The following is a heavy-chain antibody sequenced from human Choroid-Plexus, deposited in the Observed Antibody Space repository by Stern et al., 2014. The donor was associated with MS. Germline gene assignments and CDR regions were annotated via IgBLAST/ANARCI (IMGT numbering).Heavy chain of an antibody. Sequence: DQLVESGGGVAQPGRPLILSCAASGFTFSNFGMHWVRQAPGKGLEWVALISYDGSDKYYADSVTGSFTIFRDNSKNTLYMHMNSLRAEDTAVYYCAKDRQWSTYFFDYWGQGSLVTVSS. CDR3: AKDRQWSTYFFDY. CDR2: ISYDGSDK. D-gene: IGHD2-15*01. CDR1: GFTFSNFG. V-gene: IGHV3-30*18. J-gene: IGHJ4*02.